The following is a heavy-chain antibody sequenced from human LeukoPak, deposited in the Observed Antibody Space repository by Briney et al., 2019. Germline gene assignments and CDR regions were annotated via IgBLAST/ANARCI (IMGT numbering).Heavy chain of an antibody. J-gene: IGHJ4*02. Sequence: PSESLSLTCTVSGGSISSGDYYWSWIRQPPGKGLEWIGYIYYSGSANYNPSLKSRVTISVDTSKNQFSLKLSSVTAADTAVYYCARLFDYYDSSGSISLNFFDYWGQGTLVTVSS. CDR2: IYYSGSA. V-gene: IGHV4-61*08. D-gene: IGHD3-22*01. CDR3: ARLFDYYDSSGSISLNFFDY. CDR1: GGSISSGDYY.